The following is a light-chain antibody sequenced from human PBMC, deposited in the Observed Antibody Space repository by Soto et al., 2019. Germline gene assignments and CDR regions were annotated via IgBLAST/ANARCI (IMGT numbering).Light chain of an antibody. CDR3: QQYGSSPYT. CDR2: GAS. J-gene: IGKJ2*01. V-gene: IGKV3-20*01. CDR1: QSVRSSF. Sequence: EIVVTQSPGTLSLSPGERATLSCRASQSVRSSFLAWYQQKPGQAPRLLIYGASSRATGIPDRFSGSGSGTDFTLTISRLEPEDFAVYYCQQYGSSPYTFGQGTKLENK.